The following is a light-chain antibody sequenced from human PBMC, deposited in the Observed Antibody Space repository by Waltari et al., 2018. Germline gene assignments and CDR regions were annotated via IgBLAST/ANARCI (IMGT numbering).Light chain of an antibody. CDR1: QTISSW. V-gene: IGKV1-5*01. CDR2: DAS. Sequence: DIQMTQCPSTLSASVGDRVTITCRASQTISSWLAWYQQKPGKAPKLLIYDASSLEGGVPSRFSGSGSGTEFTLTISNLQPDDFATYYCQQYNSYLYTFGQGTKLEIK. CDR3: QQYNSYLYT. J-gene: IGKJ2*01.